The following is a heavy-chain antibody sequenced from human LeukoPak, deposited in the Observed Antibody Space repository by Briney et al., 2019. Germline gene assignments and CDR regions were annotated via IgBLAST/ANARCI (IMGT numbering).Heavy chain of an antibody. V-gene: IGHV3-33*08. CDR1: GFTFSSYG. J-gene: IGHJ6*02. CDR3: ARDLLAGDYGMDV. CDR2: IWYDGSNK. Sequence: PGGSLRLSCAASGFTFSSYGMHWVRQAPGKGLEWVAVIWYDGSNKYYADSVKGRFTISRDNSKNTLYLQMNSLRAEDTAVYYCARDLLAGDYGMDVWGQGTTVTVSS. D-gene: IGHD4-17*01.